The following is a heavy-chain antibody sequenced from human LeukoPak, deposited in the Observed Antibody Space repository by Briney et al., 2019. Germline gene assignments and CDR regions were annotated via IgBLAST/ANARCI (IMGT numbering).Heavy chain of an antibody. D-gene: IGHD6-13*01. CDR3: ATALYSSSWYAIDY. J-gene: IGHJ4*02. Sequence: SQTLSLTCTVSGGSISSGSDYWSWIRQPAGKGLECIGRIYTSGSTNYNPSLKSRVTISVDTSKNQFSLKLSSVTAADTAVYYCATALYSSSWYAIDYWGQGTLVTVSS. V-gene: IGHV4-61*02. CDR2: IYTSGST. CDR1: GGSISSGSDY.